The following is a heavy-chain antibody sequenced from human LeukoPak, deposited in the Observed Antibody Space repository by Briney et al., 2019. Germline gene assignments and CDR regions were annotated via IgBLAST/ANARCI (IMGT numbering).Heavy chain of an antibody. D-gene: IGHD3-22*01. Sequence: PGGSLRVSCAASGFTFSSDWMSCVRQAPGKGLEWVANIKQDGSEKYYVDSVKGRFTISRDNAKNSLYLQMNSLRAEDTAVYYCARERSSGYLNYWGQGTLVTVSS. CDR3: ARERSSGYLNY. V-gene: IGHV3-7*01. CDR1: GFTFSSDW. CDR2: IKQDGSEK. J-gene: IGHJ4*02.